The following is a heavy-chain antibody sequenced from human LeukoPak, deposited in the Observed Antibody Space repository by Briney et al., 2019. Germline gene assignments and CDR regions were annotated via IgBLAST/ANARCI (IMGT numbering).Heavy chain of an antibody. V-gene: IGHV1-2*02. J-gene: IGHJ4*02. D-gene: IGHD3-3*01. CDR1: GGSFSSYG. CDR3: ARGLRFLEWLSPGDS. CDR2: INPNSGGT. Sequence: ASVKVSCKASGGSFSSYGISWVRQAPGQGLEWMGWINPNSGGTNYAQKFQGRVTMTRDTSISTAYMELSRLRSDDTAVYYCARGLRFLEWLSPGDSWGQGTLVTVSS.